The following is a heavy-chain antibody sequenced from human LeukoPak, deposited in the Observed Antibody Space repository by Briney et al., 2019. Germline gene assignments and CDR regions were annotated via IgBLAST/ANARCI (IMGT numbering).Heavy chain of an antibody. V-gene: IGHV3-21*01. CDR1: GFTFNSYS. J-gene: IGHJ4*02. D-gene: IGHD1-26*01. CDR3: ARLKSYSGRTVRSDY. Sequence: GGSLRLSCAASGFTFNSYSMNWVRQAPGKGLEWVSSVSSSSSYIYYADSVKGRFTISRDNAKNSVYLQMNSLRAEDTAVYYCARLKSYSGRTVRSDYWGQGTLVTVSS. CDR2: VSSSSSYI.